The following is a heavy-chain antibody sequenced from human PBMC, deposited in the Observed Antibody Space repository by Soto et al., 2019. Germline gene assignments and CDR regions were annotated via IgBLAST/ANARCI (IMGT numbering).Heavy chain of an antibody. CDR2: ICHDGST. D-gene: IGHD3-9*01. J-gene: IGHJ6*02. CDR1: GGSISNNNW. CDR3: ARHGSILTGPSGYYYYGMDV. V-gene: IGHV4-4*02. Sequence: TSETLSLTCAVSGGSISNNNWWSWVRQPPGKGLEWIGEICHDGSTNYNPSLKSRVTISVDTSKNQFSLKLSSVTAADTAVYYCARHGSILTGPSGYYYYGMDVWGQGTTVTVSS.